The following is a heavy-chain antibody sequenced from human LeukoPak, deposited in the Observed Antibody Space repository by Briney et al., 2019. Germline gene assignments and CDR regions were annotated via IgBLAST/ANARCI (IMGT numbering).Heavy chain of an antibody. V-gene: IGHV1-8*01. CDR1: GYTLTELS. CDR2: MNPNSGNT. J-gene: IGHJ4*02. Sequence: GASVKVSCKVSGYTLTELSMHWVRQATGQGLEWMGWMNPNSGNTGYAQKFQGRVTMTRNTSISTAYMELSSLRSEDTAVYYCARMGTVTTSDYWGQGTLVTVSS. D-gene: IGHD4-17*01. CDR3: ARMGTVTTSDY.